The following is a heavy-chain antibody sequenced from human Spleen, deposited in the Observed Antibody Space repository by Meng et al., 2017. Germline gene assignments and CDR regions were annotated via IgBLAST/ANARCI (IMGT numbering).Heavy chain of an antibody. J-gene: IGHJ4*02. CDR3: ARGPTTMAHDFDY. V-gene: IGHV4-34*01. CDR1: GGSFSDYY. Sequence: QEQGAEGGARVFKASESLILSCVVLGGSFSDYYWSGIRQPPGKGLEWIGEINHSGSTNYNPSLESRATISVDTSQNNLSLKLSSVTAADSDVYYCARGPTTMAHDFDYWGQGTLVTVSS. CDR2: INHSGST. D-gene: IGHD4-11*01.